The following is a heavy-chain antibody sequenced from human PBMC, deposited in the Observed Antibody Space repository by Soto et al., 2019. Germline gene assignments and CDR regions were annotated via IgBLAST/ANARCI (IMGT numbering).Heavy chain of an antibody. CDR3: ARVHMIRGVITHEKGFDY. Sequence: QVQLVQSGAEVKKPGASVRVSCKAFDYTFTTYAISWVRQAPGQGLEWMGWITTYKGNPKYAQSLQGRVTMTTDTSTDTAYMELRSLRSDDTAVYYCARVHMIRGVITHEKGFDYWGQGTLVTVSS. J-gene: IGHJ4*02. D-gene: IGHD3-10*01. CDR1: DYTFTTYA. CDR2: ITTYKGNP. V-gene: IGHV1-18*01.